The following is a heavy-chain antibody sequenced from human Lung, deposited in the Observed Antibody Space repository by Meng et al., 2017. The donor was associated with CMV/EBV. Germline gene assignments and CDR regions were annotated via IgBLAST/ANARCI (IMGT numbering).Heavy chain of an antibody. CDR2: FDCEQGEK. CDR1: GYSIRKMP. J-gene: IGHJ5*02. Sequence: KGSCKVSGYSIRKMPMNWVRQAPGKGLEWMGGFDCEQGEKIYAQKFQGRVTMTEDIFTDTAYMELTSLRFEDTAVYFCANSFMGGFDPWGQGTLVTVSS. V-gene: IGHV1-24*01. D-gene: IGHD3-3*02. CDR3: ANSFMGGFDP.